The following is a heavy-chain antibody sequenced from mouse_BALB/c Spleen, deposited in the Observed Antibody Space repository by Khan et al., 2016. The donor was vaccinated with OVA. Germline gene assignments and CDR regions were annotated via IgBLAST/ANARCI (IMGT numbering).Heavy chain of an antibody. CDR1: GYTFTNYV. V-gene: IGHV1S136*01. CDR2: INPYNAGT. D-gene: IGHD4-1*01. CDR3: AREASSWDFSFPY. J-gene: IGHJ3*01. Sequence: VQLQQSGPELVEPGASVKMSCKASGYTFTNYVMHWVKQKPGQGLEWIAYINPYNAGTRYNEKFKGKATLTSDISSTTAYTELSSLTSEDSAVHYSAREASSWDFSFPYWGQGTLVTVSA.